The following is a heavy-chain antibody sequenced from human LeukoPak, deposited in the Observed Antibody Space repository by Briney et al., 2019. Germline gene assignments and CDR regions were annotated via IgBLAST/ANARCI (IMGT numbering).Heavy chain of an antibody. CDR2: INSDGSST. CDR3: ASNTYYSSGYSYYYYYYMDV. J-gene: IGHJ6*03. V-gene: IGHV3-74*01. D-gene: IGHD3-22*01. CDR1: GFTFSSYW. Sequence: GGSLRLSCAASGFTFSSYWMHWVRQAPGKGPVWVSRINSDGSSTSYADSVKGRFTISRDNAKNTLYLQMNSLRAEDTAVYYCASNTYYSSGYSYYYYYYMDVWGKGTTVTVSS.